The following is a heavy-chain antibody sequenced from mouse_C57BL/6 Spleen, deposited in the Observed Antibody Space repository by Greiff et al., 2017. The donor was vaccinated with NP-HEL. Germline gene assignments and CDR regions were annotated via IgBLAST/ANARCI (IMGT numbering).Heavy chain of an antibody. D-gene: IGHD6-1*01. V-gene: IGHV1-4*01. J-gene: IGHJ1*03. CDR3: ARSLPPYFDV. CDR2: INPSSGYT. CDR1: GYTFTSYT. Sequence: VQGVESGAELARPGASVKMSCKASGYTFTSYTMHWVKQRPGQGLEWIGYINPSSGYTKYNQKFKDKATLTADKSSSTAYMQLSSLTSEDSAVYYCARSLPPYFDVWGTGTTVTVSS.